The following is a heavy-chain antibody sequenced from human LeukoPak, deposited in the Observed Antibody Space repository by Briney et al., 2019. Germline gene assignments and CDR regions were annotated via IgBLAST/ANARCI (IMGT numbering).Heavy chain of an antibody. V-gene: IGHV1-2*06. J-gene: IGHJ4*02. CDR1: GYTFTGYY. D-gene: IGHD6-13*01. CDR2: INPSSGVT. Sequence: ASVKVSCKASGYTFTGYYIHWVRQAPGQGLEWMGRINPSSGVTNYAQKFQGRVTMTRDTSISTAYMELSSLISDDSALYYCARVIEQQKYYFDYWGQGTLVTVSS. CDR3: ARVIEQQKYYFDY.